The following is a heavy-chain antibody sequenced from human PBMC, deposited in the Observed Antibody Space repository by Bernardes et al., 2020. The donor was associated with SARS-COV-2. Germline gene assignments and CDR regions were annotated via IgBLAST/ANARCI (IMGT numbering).Heavy chain of an antibody. CDR3: ARVSRGRGSIFGVVTHFDY. D-gene: IGHD3-3*01. V-gene: IGHV4-31*03. J-gene: IGHJ4*02. Sequence: SETLSLTCTVSGGSISSGGYYWSWIRQHPGKGLEWIGYIYYSGSTYYNPSLKSRVTISVDTSKNQFSLKLSSVTAADTAVYYCARVSRGRGSIFGVVTHFDYWGQGTLVTVSS. CDR2: IYYSGST. CDR1: GGSISSGGYY.